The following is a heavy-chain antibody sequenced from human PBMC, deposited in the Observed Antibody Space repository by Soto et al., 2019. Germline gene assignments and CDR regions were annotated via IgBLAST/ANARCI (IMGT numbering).Heavy chain of an antibody. CDR1: GGTFSSYA. CDR2: ILPIFGTA. Sequence: QVQLVQSGAEVKKPGSSVKVSCKASGGTFSSYAISWVRQAPGQGLEWMGGILPIFGTANYAQKFQGRVTITAEESPSTAYMGLSSLRSEGTAVYYCASGGLLGPWDSWAQGTLVTVSS. CDR3: ASGGLLGPWDS. D-gene: IGHD1-26*01. V-gene: IGHV1-69*12. J-gene: IGHJ4*02.